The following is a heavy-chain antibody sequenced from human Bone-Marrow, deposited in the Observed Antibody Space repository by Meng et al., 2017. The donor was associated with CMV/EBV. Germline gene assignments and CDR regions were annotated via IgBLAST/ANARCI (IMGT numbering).Heavy chain of an antibody. CDR3: FWSGYYNPLRYYYYGMDV. CDR2: IKQDGSEK. D-gene: IGHD3-3*01. CDR1: GFTFSSYW. J-gene: IGHJ6*02. V-gene: IGHV3-7*01. Sequence: GESLKISCAASGFTFSSYWMSWVRQAPGKGLEWVANIKQDGSEKYYVDSVKGRFTISRDNAKNSLYLQMNSLRAEDTAVSPRFWSGYYNPLRYYYYGMDVWGQGTTVTVSS.